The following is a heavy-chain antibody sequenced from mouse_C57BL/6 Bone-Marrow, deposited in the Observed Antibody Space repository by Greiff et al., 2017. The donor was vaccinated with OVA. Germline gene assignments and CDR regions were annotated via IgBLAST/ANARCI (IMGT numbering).Heavy chain of an antibody. CDR3: TSLSGWPYYFDY. V-gene: IGHV1-64*01. D-gene: IGHD3-1*01. J-gene: IGHJ2*01. CDR2: IHPNSGST. CDR1: GYTFTSYW. Sequence: QVQLQQPGAELVKPGASVKLSCKASGYTFTSYWMHWVKQRPGQGLEWIGMIHPNSGSTNYNEKFKSKATLTVDKSSSTAYMQLSSLTSEDSAVYYCTSLSGWPYYFDYWGQGTTLTVSS.